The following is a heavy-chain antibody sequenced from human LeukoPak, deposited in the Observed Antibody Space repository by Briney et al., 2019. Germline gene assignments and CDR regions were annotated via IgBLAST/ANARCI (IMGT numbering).Heavy chain of an antibody. J-gene: IGHJ4*02. V-gene: IGHV3-74*01. CDR2: INSDGSWT. CDR3: VSFYETY. CDR1: GFIFTNYF. Sequence: GGSLRLSCAASGFIFTNYFMSWVRQAPGKGLVWVSHINSDGSWTSYADSVKGRFTISKDNAKNTVYLQMNSLRAEDTAVYYCVSFYETYWGRGTLVTVSS. D-gene: IGHD2/OR15-2a*01.